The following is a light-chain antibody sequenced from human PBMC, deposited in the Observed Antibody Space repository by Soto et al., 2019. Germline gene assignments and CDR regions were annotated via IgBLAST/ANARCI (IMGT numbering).Light chain of an antibody. CDR2: GAS. Sequence: EIVLTQSPGTLSLSPGESATLSCRASQSVSSSYLAWYQQKPGQAPRLLIYGASSRATGIPARFRGSGSGTDFTLTTSSLEPEDFAVYYCQQQSNWPPITFGQGTRLEI. CDR1: QSVSSSY. J-gene: IGKJ5*01. V-gene: IGKV3D-20*02. CDR3: QQQSNWPPIT.